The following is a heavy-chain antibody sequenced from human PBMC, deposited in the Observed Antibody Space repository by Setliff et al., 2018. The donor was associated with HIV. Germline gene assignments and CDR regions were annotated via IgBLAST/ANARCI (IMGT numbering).Heavy chain of an antibody. CDR3: ARDRYHYGSSGYVRYFDS. Sequence: ASVKVSCKASGYTFTSYGISWVRQAPGQGLEWMGWISAYNGNTNYAQKLQGRVTMTTDTSTSTAYMELRSLRSDDTAVYYCARDRYHYGSSGYVRYFDSWGQGTLVTVSS. V-gene: IGHV1-18*01. D-gene: IGHD3-22*01. CDR1: GYTFTSYG. J-gene: IGHJ4*02. CDR2: ISAYNGNT.